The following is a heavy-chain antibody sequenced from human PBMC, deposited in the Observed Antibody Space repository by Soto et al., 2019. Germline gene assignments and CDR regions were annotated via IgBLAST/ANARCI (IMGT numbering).Heavy chain of an antibody. CDR2: TYYRSKWYY. CDR1: GDSVSSNSAG. J-gene: IGHJ4*01. CDR3: ARGEQYSGRIFDY. D-gene: IGHD1-26*01. V-gene: IGHV6-1*01. Sequence: SQTLSLTCAITGDSVSSNSAGWSWVKQSPSRGLEWLGRTYYRSKWYYEYAVSVRGRITINPDTSKNQYSLQLNSVTPEDTAVYFCARGEQYSGRIFDYWGQGTLVTVSS.